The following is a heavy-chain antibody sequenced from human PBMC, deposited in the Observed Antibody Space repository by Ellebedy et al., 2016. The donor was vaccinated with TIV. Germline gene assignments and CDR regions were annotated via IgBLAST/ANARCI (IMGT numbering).Heavy chain of an antibody. Sequence: SETLSLTCTVSGGSISSYYWSRIRQPPGKGLEWIGYIYYSGSTNYNPSLKSRVTISVDTSKNQFSLKLSSVTAADTAVYYCARGGLRFLEWSMFDPWGQGTLVTVSS. V-gene: IGHV4-59*12. J-gene: IGHJ5*02. CDR1: GGSISSYY. CDR3: ARGGLRFLEWSMFDP. D-gene: IGHD3-3*01. CDR2: IYYSGST.